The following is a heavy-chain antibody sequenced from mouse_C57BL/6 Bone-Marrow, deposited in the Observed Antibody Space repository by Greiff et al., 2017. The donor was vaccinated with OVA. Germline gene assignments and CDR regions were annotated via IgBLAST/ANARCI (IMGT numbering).Heavy chain of an antibody. J-gene: IGHJ3*01. CDR3: TTAPSWCAY. CDR1: GFNITDDY. CDR2: IDPENGDT. V-gene: IGHV14-4*01. Sequence: VQLQQSGAELVRPGASVKLSCTASGFNITDDYMHWVKQRPEQGLEWIGWIDPENGDTEYASKFQGKATITADTSSNTAYLQLSSLTSEDTAVYYCTTAPSWCAYWGQGTLVTGAA.